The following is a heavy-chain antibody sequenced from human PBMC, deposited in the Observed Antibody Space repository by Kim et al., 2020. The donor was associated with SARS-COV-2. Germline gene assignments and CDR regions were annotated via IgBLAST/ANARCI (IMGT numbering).Heavy chain of an antibody. Sequence: VKARFTISRYNSKNCLYLQMNSLRAEDTALYYCAKDILGDTAIVSFPDYWGQGTLVTVSS. CDR3: AKDILGDTAIVSFPDY. V-gene: IGHV3-43D*03. D-gene: IGHD5-18*01. J-gene: IGHJ4*02.